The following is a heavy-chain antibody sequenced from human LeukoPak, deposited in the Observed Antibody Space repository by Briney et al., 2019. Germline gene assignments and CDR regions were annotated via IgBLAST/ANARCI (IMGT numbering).Heavy chain of an antibody. Sequence: GRSLRLSCAASGFTFSSYAMHWVRQAPGKGLEWVAVISYDGSNKYYADSVKGRFTISRDNSKNTLYLQMNSLRAEDTAVYYCARVGRVGDDFWSGYYYWGQGTLVTVSS. CDR2: ISYDGSNK. D-gene: IGHD3-3*01. V-gene: IGHV3-30-3*01. CDR1: GFTFSSYA. J-gene: IGHJ4*02. CDR3: ARVGRVGDDFWSGYYY.